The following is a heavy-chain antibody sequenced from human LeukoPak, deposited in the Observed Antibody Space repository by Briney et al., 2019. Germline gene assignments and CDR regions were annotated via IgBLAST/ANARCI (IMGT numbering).Heavy chain of an antibody. D-gene: IGHD4-17*01. CDR1: GGSISSSY. Sequence: PSETLSLTCTVSGGSISSSYWSWIRQPPGKGLEWIGYIYYSGSTNYNPSLKSRVTISVDTSKNQFSLKLTSVTAADTAVYYCARGPHWVTGDYDAFDIWGQGTMVTVSS. V-gene: IGHV4-59*01. CDR2: IYYSGST. J-gene: IGHJ3*02. CDR3: ARGPHWVTGDYDAFDI.